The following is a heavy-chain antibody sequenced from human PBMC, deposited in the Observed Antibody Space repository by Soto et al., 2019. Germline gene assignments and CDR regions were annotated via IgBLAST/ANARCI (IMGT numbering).Heavy chain of an antibody. CDR1: GFSLSTSGVG. CDR3: GHRQSARYYCY. Sequence: QITLKESGPTLVKPTQTLTLTCTFSGFSLSTSGVGVGWIRQPPGKALEWLALICWDDDKRYSPSLKSRLTITKNTTKNQVSLTIPTIDPVDTATCYCGHRQSARYYCYWGQGTLVTVSS. CDR2: ICWDDDK. J-gene: IGHJ4*02. D-gene: IGHD1-26*01. V-gene: IGHV2-5*02.